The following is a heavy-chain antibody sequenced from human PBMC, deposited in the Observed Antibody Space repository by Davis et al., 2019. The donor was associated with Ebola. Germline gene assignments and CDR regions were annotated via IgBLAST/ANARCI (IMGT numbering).Heavy chain of an antibody. CDR1: GFIFSSYA. Sequence: GESLKISCAASGFIFSSYAMSWVRQAPGKGLEWVSSISVRSITYHADPVKGRFTISRANSKNTLYLQMNSLRAEDTAVYYCAKVHPPTTVTTGWFDPWGQGTLVTVSS. V-gene: IGHV3-23*01. J-gene: IGHJ5*02. CDR2: ISVRSIT. CDR3: AKVHPPTTVTTGWFDP. D-gene: IGHD4-17*01.